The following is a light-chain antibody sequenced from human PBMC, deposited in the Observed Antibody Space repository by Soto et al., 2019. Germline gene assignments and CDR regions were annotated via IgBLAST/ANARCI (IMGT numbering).Light chain of an antibody. Sequence: DIQMTQSPSTLSAAVGDRVTITCRSSQSISTWLAWYQQKPRKAPKLLIYKASSLESGGPSRFSGSGSGTECILTISSLQPDDFATYYCQQYNSDSWTFGQGTKVAIK. CDR3: QQYNSDSWT. CDR2: KAS. CDR1: QSISTW. V-gene: IGKV1-5*03. J-gene: IGKJ1*01.